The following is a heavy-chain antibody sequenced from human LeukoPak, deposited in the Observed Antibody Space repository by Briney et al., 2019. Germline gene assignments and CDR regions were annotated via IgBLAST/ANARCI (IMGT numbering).Heavy chain of an antibody. J-gene: IGHJ3*02. Sequence: GGSLRLSCAASGFTFDNYNMNWVRQAPGKGLEWVSSISYSSYIYYADSVKGRFTISRDNAKNSLYLQMNSLRAEDTAVYYCARGRERGAFDIWGQGTMVTVSS. CDR1: GFTFDNYN. CDR2: ISYSSYI. V-gene: IGHV3-21*01. CDR3: ARGRERGAFDI. D-gene: IGHD1-1*01.